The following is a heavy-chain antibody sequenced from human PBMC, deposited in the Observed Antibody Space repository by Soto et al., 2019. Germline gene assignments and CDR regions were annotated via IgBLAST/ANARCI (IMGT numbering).Heavy chain of an antibody. J-gene: IGHJ5*02. CDR1: QFTFSRYW. CDR3: VRVATGSYDGFDP. D-gene: IGHD1-26*01. V-gene: IGHV3-74*03. CDR2: INSDGSRT. Sequence: EVQLVESGGGLVQPGGSLRLSCAASQFTFSRYWMHWVRQAPGKGLMWVSRINSDGSRTTYADSVKGRFTISRDNAKNTLFLQMNSLRAVDSAVYYCVRVATGSYDGFDPWGQGTLVTVSS.